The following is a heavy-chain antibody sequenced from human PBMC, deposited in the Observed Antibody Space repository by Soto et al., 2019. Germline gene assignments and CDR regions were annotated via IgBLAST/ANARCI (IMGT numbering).Heavy chain of an antibody. J-gene: IGHJ6*02. CDR1: GYSFTSYW. D-gene: IGHD3-3*01. CDR3: AVFGFMLFGVVHISHSYYYYYGMDV. V-gene: IGHV5-51*01. Sequence: PGESLKISCKGSGYSFTSYWVGWVRQMPGKGLEWMGIIYPGDSDTRYSPSFQGQVTISADKSISTAYLQWSSLKASDTATYYCAVFGFMLFGVVHISHSYYYYYGMDVSGQGTKVTFSS. CDR2: IYPGDSDT.